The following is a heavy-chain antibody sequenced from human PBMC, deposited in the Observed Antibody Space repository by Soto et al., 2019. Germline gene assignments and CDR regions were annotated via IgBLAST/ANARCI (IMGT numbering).Heavy chain of an antibody. V-gene: IGHV4-39*02. Sequence: SETLSLTCAVSGVSISSSGYWWSWIRQPPGKGLEWIATVYDTGHTFYNPSLKSRVTISADTSKNHFSLKLNSVTAADTAVYYCTKPRSSLQWPPFDPWGHGTQVTVSS. CDR3: TKPRSSLQWPPFDP. CDR1: GVSISSSGYW. D-gene: IGHD6-19*01. J-gene: IGHJ5*02. CDR2: VYDTGHT.